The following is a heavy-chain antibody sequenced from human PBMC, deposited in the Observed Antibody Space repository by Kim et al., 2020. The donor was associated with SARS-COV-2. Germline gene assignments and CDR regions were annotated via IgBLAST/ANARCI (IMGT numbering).Heavy chain of an antibody. V-gene: IGHV1-18*01. CDR1: GPMFTSHG. CDR3: AKDQVTMVRPGDP. J-gene: IGHJ5*02. D-gene: IGHD3-10*01. CDR2: ISAFNGMT. Sequence: ASVKVSCKASGPMFTSHGITWVRQAPGQGLEWMGWISAFNGMTFLAQKFQGRVTLTTDTSTTTAYMELRGLRPDDTAVYYCAKDQVTMVRPGDPWGQGTLVTVSS.